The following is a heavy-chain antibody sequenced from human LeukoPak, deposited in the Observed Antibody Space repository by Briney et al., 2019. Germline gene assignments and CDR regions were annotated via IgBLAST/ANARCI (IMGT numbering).Heavy chain of an antibody. CDR1: GYTFTSYY. Sequence: ASVKVSCKASGYTFTSYYMHWVRQAPGQGLEWMGIFNPSGGSTSYAQKFQGRVTITADESTSTAYMELSSLRSEDTAVYYCARVWGLYCSSTSCYDFDYWGQGTLVTVSS. J-gene: IGHJ4*02. CDR3: ARVWGLYCSSTSCYDFDY. V-gene: IGHV1-46*01. CDR2: FNPSGGST. D-gene: IGHD2-2*01.